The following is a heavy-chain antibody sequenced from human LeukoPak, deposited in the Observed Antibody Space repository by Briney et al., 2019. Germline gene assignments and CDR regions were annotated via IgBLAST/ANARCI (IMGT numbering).Heavy chain of an antibody. V-gene: IGHV3-30*02. CDR1: GFTFSSYG. Sequence: GGSLRLSCAASGFTFSSYGMHWVRQAPGKGLEWVAFIRYDGSNKYYADSVKGRFTISRDNSKNTLYLQMNSLRAEDTAVYYCAKVGGLERGRGYNWFDPWGQGTLVTVSS. D-gene: IGHD1-1*01. CDR3: AKVGGLERGRGYNWFDP. J-gene: IGHJ5*02. CDR2: IRYDGSNK.